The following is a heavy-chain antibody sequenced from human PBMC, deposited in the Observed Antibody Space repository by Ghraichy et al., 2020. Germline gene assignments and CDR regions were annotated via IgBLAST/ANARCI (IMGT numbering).Heavy chain of an antibody. J-gene: IGHJ6*02. V-gene: IGHV4-59*01. Sequence: SETLSLTCTASGDSISNYYWSWIRQPPGKGLEWIGCIYYSGSTKYNPSLQSRVTISVDTSKNQFSLKLSSVTAADTAVYYCARGGTSSAIPGDYYYYGMDVWAQGTTVTVSS. CDR2: IYYSGST. CDR1: GDSISNYY. D-gene: IGHD2-2*01. CDR3: ARGGTSSAIPGDYYYYGMDV.